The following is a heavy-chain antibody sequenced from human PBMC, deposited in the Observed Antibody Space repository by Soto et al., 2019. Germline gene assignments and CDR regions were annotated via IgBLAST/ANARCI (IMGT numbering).Heavy chain of an antibody. D-gene: IGHD4-17*01. CDR3: ATSVNGDYDY. Sequence: SEALSLTCTVSGGSISRYYWSWIRQPPGKGLEWIGYIYYSGSTNYNPSLKSRVTISVDTSKNQFSLKLSSVTAADTAVYYCATSVNGDYDYWGQGTLVTVSS. CDR1: GGSISRYY. CDR2: IYYSGST. J-gene: IGHJ4*02. V-gene: IGHV4-59*08.